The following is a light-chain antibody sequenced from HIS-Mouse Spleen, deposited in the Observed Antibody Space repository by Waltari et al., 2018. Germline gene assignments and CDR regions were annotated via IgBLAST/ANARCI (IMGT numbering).Light chain of an antibody. CDR2: EDS. CDR3: YSTDSSGNHRV. J-gene: IGLJ2*01. V-gene: IGLV3-10*01. CDR1: ALPTNY. Sequence: SYELTQPPSASVSPGQPARITCSGDALPTNYAYWYQQKSGQAPVLVIYEDSKRPAGTPERFSGSSSGTMATLTISGAQVEDEADYYCYSTDSSGNHRVFGGGTKLTVL.